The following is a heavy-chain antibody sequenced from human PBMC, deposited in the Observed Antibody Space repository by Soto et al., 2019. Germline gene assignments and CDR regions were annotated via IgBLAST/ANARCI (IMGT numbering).Heavy chain of an antibody. CDR3: ARSLYSGSYTNWFDP. CDR1: GGSISSYY. V-gene: IGHV4-59*01. J-gene: IGHJ5*02. D-gene: IGHD1-26*01. CDR2: IYYNGST. Sequence: SETLSLTCTVSGGSISSYYWSWIRQPPGKGLEYIGYIYYNGSTNYNPSLKSRVTISVDTSKKQFSLKLSSVTAADTAVYYCARSLYSGSYTNWFDPWGQGTLVTVSS.